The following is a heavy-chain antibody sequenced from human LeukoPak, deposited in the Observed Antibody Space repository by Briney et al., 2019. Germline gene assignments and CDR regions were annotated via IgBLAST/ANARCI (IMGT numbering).Heavy chain of an antibody. CDR3: AREREAKSCSSTSCYMYYYMDV. Sequence: SGTLTLTCTASGGSISSYYWSWIRQPPEKGLEWIGPIYNSGRNNYNPSLKSRVTISVDKSKNQCSLKLSSVTVADTAVYYWAREREAKSCSSTSCYMYYYMDVWGKGTTVTVSS. D-gene: IGHD2-2*02. CDR1: GGSISSYY. J-gene: IGHJ6*03. V-gene: IGHV4-4*07. CDR2: IYNSGRN.